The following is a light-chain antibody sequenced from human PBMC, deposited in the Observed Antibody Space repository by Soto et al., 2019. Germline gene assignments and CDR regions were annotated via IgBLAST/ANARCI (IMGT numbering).Light chain of an antibody. CDR1: QTIRRY. Sequence: DVQMTQSPSSLSASLGDRVTITCRASQTIRRYLNWYQQKPGKAPKLLIATTSYLQNGVPSRFSGSRSGTDFSLTISSLQPEDFATYYCQQSYLVPETFGRGTKV. V-gene: IGKV1-39*01. CDR2: TTS. J-gene: IGKJ2*01. CDR3: QQSYLVPET.